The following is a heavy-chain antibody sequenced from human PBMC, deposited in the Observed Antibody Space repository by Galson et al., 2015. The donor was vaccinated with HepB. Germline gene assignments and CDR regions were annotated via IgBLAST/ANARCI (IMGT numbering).Heavy chain of an antibody. V-gene: IGHV3-21*01. CDR3: ATNTPAAVMRASGMDV. CDR1: GSILSSYS. Sequence: SLRLSCAASGSILSSYSMNWVRQAPGKGLEWVSSMSSSTNYIYYADSVKGRFTVSIDNAKNSLFLQMNSLRAEDTAVYYCATNTPAAVMRASGMDVWGQGTEVTVSS. CDR2: MSSSTNYI. J-gene: IGHJ6*02. D-gene: IGHD2-2*01.